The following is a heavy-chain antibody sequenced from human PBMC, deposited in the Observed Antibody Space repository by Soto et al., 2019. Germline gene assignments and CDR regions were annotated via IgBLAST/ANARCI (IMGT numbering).Heavy chain of an antibody. V-gene: IGHV3-66*01. Sequence: GGSLRLSCAASGFTVSSNYMNWVRQAPGKGLEWVSVIYSGGSTYYADSVKGRFTISRDNSKNTLYLQMNSLRAEDTAVYYCARDYTRDFWSGTLDYWGQGTLVTVSS. CDR1: GFTVSSNY. J-gene: IGHJ4*02. D-gene: IGHD3-3*01. CDR2: IYSGGST. CDR3: ARDYTRDFWSGTLDY.